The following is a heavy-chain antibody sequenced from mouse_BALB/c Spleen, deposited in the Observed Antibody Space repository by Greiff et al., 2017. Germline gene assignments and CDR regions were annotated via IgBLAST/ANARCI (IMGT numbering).Heavy chain of an antibody. CDR3: ARNYDYGYYAMDY. Sequence: EVQLVESGGGLVQPGGSRKLSCAASGFTFSSFGMHWVRQAPEKGLEWVAYISSGSSTIYYADTVKGRFTISRDNPKNTLFLQMTSLRSEDTAMYYCARNYDYGYYAMDYWGQGTSVTVSS. V-gene: IGHV5-17*02. J-gene: IGHJ4*01. CDR2: ISSGSSTI. D-gene: IGHD2-4*01. CDR1: GFTFSSFG.